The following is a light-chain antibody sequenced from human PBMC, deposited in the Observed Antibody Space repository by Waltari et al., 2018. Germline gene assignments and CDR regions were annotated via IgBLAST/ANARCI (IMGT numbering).Light chain of an antibody. CDR3: QQYNSYSGWT. CDR1: QSISSW. J-gene: IGKJ1*01. V-gene: IGKV1-5*03. Sequence: DIQMTQSPSTLSASVGDRVTITCRASQSISSWLAWYQQKPGKAPKLRVYKASSLESGVPSRFSGSGSGTEFTLTISRLQPDDFATYYCQQYNSYSGWTFGQGTKVEIK. CDR2: KAS.